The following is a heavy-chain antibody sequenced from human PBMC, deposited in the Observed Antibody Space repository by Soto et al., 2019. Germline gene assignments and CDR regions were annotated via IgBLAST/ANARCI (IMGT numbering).Heavy chain of an antibody. CDR2: IIPIFGTA. J-gene: IGHJ6*02. CDR1: GGTFSSYA. Sequence: QVQLVQSGAEVKKPGSSVKVSCKASGGTFSSYAISWVRQAPGQGLEWMGGIIPIFGTANYAQKFQGRVTITADESTSTAYMELSSMRSEDTAVYYCARVEGYSGSYYSYYGMDVWGQGTTVTVSS. D-gene: IGHD1-26*01. V-gene: IGHV1-69*01. CDR3: ARVEGYSGSYYSYYGMDV.